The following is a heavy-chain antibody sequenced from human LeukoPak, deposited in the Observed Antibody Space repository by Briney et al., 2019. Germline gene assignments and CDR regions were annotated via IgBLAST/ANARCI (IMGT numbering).Heavy chain of an antibody. V-gene: IGHV3-33*01. CDR1: GFTFSSYG. J-gene: IGHJ6*02. D-gene: IGHD6-19*01. CDR3: AGAPYSSGWPNYYYYGMDV. Sequence: GGSLRLSCAASGFTFSSYGMHWVRQAPGKGLEWVAVIWYDGSNKYYADSVKGRFTISRDNSKNTLYLQMNSLRAEDTAVYYCAGAPYSSGWPNYYYYGMDVWGQGTTVTVSS. CDR2: IWYDGSNK.